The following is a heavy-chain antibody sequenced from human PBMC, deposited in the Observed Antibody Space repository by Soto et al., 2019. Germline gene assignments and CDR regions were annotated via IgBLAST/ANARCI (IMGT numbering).Heavy chain of an antibody. Sequence: PGSFLRVSGGASGAASIINAMSGGRKAPGKGVEWVSAIRGSGGSTYDADSVKGRFIIASDNTKNTMYLKMTSLRAEDMAVYYCAKYRASIQLCLSHYYYGMDVWGQGTTVTVSS. J-gene: IGHJ6*02. D-gene: IGHD5-18*01. CDR1: GAASIINA. CDR2: IRGSGGST. CDR3: AKYRASIQLCLSHYYYGMDV. V-gene: IGHV3-23*01.